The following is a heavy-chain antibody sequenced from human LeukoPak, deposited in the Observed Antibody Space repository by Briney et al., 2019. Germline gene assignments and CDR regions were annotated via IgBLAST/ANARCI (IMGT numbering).Heavy chain of an antibody. V-gene: IGHV1-18*01. CDR3: ARDSVPVTLRGEQPQDFDY. D-gene: IGHD3-10*01. CDR1: GYSFTSYG. J-gene: IGHJ4*02. Sequence: GASVKVSCKASGYSFTSYGISWVRQAPGQGLEWMGWISAYNGNPNYAQNLQGRVTMTTDTSTSTAYVELRSLRSDDTAVYYCARDSVPVTLRGEQPQDFDYWGQGTLVTVSS. CDR2: ISAYNGNP.